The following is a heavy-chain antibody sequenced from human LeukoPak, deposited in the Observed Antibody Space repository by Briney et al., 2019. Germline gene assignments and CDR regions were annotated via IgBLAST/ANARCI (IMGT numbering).Heavy chain of an antibody. CDR2: IRYDGSNK. V-gene: IGHV3-30*02. J-gene: IGHJ3*02. D-gene: IGHD2-2*01. CDR1: GFTFSSYG. Sequence: GGSLRLSCAASGFTFSSYGMHWVRQAPGKGLEWVAFIRYDGSNKYYADSVKGRFTISRDNSKNTLYLQMNSLRAEDTAVYYCAKEDTVYSLGYCSSTSCAMGAFDIWGQGTMVTVSS. CDR3: AKEDTVYSLGYCSSTSCAMGAFDI.